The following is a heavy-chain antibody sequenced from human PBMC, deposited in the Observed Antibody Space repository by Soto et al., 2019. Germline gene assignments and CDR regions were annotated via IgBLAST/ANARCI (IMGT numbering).Heavy chain of an antibody. CDR1: GGTFSSYT. CDR2: IVPILGIA. J-gene: IGHJ6*03. D-gene: IGHD6-25*01. Sequence: SVKVSCKASGGTFSSYTISWVRQAPGQGLEWMGRIVPILGIANYAQKFQGRVTITADKSTSTAYMELSSLRSEDTAVYYCARGVVAAPAEYMDVWGKGTTVTVSS. CDR3: ARGVVAAPAEYMDV. V-gene: IGHV1-69*02.